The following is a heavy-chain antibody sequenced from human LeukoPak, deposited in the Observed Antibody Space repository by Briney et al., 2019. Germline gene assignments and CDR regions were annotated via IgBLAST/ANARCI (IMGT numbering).Heavy chain of an antibody. D-gene: IGHD2-15*01. V-gene: IGHV4-30-4*07. CDR2: IYYSGST. CDR1: GGSISSGGYS. CDR3: ASSGGSPYNWFDP. Sequence: SETLSLTCAVSGGSISSGGYSWSWIRQPPGKGLEWIGYIYYSGSTYYNPSLKSRVTISVDTSKNQFSLKLSSVTAADTAVYYCASSGGSPYNWFDPWGQGTLVTVSS. J-gene: IGHJ5*02.